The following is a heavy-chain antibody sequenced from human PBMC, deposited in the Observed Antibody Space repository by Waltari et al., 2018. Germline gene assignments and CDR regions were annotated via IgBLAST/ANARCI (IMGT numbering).Heavy chain of an antibody. V-gene: IGHV4-34*01. D-gene: IGHD3-3*01. CDR3: ARLRLAYYDFWSGYRNPNYYYYGMDV. CDR2: INHSGST. Sequence: QVQLQQWGAGLLKPSETLSLTCAVYGGSFSGYYWSWIRQPPGKGLEWVGEINHSGSTNYNPSLKSRVTISVDTSKNQFSLKLSSVTAADTAVYYCARLRLAYYDFWSGYRNPNYYYYGMDVWGQGTTVTVSS. CDR1: GGSFSGYY. J-gene: IGHJ6*02.